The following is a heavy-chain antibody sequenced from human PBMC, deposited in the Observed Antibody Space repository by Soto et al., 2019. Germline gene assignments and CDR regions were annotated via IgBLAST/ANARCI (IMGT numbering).Heavy chain of an antibody. CDR1: GYSFSNYW. D-gene: IGHD2-2*01. J-gene: IGHJ3*02. CDR3: ARGFCISTRCYGSDAFDI. V-gene: IGHV5-51*01. CDR2: IYPGDSDT. Sequence: PGESLKISCKGSGYSFSNYWIGWVRHMPGKGLEWMGIIYPGDSDTRYSPSFEGQVTISADKSISTAYLQWSSLKASDTAMYYCARGFCISTRCYGSDAFDIWGQGTMVTVSS.